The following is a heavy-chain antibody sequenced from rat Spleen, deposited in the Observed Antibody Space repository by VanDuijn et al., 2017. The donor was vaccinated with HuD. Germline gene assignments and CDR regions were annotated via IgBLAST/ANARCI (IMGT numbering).Heavy chain of an antibody. CDR1: GFTFSDYY. Sequence: EVQLVESGGGLVQPGRSLKLSCAASGFTFSDYYMAWVRQGPKKGLEWVASISYDGSSTYYRDSVKGRFTISRDNAKSTLYLQMDSLRSEDTATYYCARQVITTPLDYWGQGVMVTVSS. D-gene: IGHD1-10*01. CDR3: ARQVITTPLDY. V-gene: IGHV5-7*01. CDR2: ISYDGSST. J-gene: IGHJ2*01.